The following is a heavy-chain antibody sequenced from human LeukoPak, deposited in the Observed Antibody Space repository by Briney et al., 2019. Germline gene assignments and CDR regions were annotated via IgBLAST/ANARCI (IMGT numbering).Heavy chain of an antibody. D-gene: IGHD3-10*01. CDR1: GDSISSGDYS. CDR2: IFHSGSS. CDR3: ARELWFVNAPGSWFDP. V-gene: IGHV4-30-2*01. Sequence: SSQTLSLTCAVSGDSISSGDYSWSWIRQPSGKGLGWIGYIFHSGSSYYNPSLKSRVTISVDKSKNQFSLRLTSVTAADTAVYYCARELWFVNAPGSWFDPWGQGTLVTVSS. J-gene: IGHJ5*02.